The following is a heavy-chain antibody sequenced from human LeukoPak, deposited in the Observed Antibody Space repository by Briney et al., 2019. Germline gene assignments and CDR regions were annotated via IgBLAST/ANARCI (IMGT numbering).Heavy chain of an antibody. CDR2: ISYDGSNK. J-gene: IGHJ4*02. V-gene: IGHV3-30*03. Sequence: PGGSLRLSCAASGFTFSSYGMHWVRQAPGKGLEWVAVISYDGSNKYYADSVKGRFTISRDNSKNTLYLQMNSLRAEDTAVYYCAREAGSWPFPFDYWGQGTLVTVSS. CDR1: GFTFSSYG. D-gene: IGHD6-13*01. CDR3: AREAGSWPFPFDY.